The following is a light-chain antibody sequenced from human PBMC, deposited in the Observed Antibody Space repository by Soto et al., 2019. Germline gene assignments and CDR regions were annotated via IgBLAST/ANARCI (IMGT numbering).Light chain of an antibody. CDR2: AAS. J-gene: IGKJ1*01. Sequence: DIQMTQSPSSVSASVGDRVTITCRAGQDLSNWLAWYQLKLGQAPRLLIYAASSLQIGVPSRFSGSGSGTDFTLTISSLQPEDSGIYFCQQANTFPWTFGQGTKVDI. CDR1: QDLSNW. V-gene: IGKV1-12*01. CDR3: QQANTFPWT.